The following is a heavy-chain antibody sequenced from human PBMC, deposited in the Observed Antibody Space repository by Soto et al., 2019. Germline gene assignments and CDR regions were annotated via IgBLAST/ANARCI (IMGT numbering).Heavy chain of an antibody. V-gene: IGHV4-4*07. Sequence: SETLSLTXTVSGGSISSYYWSWIRQPAGKGLEWIGRIYTSGSTNYNPSLKSRVTMSVDTSKNQFSLKLSSVTAADTAVYYRARDLLGYYGSGSYYRFFDYWGQGTLVTVS. CDR2: IYTSGST. D-gene: IGHD3-10*01. CDR1: GGSISSYY. CDR3: ARDLLGYYGSGSYYRFFDY. J-gene: IGHJ4*02.